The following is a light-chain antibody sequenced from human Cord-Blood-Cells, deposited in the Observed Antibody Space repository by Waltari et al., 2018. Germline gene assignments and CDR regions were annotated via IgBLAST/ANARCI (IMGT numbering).Light chain of an antibody. CDR1: QSISSY. CDR3: QQSYSTPFT. Sequence: DIQMTQSPSSLSASVGDRVTITCRASQSISSYLNWYQQKPGKAPKLQIYAASSLQSGVPSRFSGSGTGTDFTLTIISLQPEDFATYYCQQSYSTPFTFGPGTKVDIK. J-gene: IGKJ3*01. CDR2: AAS. V-gene: IGKV1-39*01.